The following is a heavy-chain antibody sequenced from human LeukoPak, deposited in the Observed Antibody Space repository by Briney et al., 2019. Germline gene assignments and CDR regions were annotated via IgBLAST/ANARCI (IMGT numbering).Heavy chain of an antibody. CDR1: GYTFTSYY. CDR3: TTKGYSSSRRGSFFDF. CDR2: INPSGGST. V-gene: IGHV1-46*01. Sequence: ASVKVSCKASGYTFTSYYMHWVRQAPGQGLEWMGIINPSGGSTSYAQKFQGRVTMTRDTSTSTVYMELSSLRSEDTAVYYCTTKGYSSSRRGSFFDFWGQGTLVSVSS. D-gene: IGHD6-13*01. J-gene: IGHJ4*02.